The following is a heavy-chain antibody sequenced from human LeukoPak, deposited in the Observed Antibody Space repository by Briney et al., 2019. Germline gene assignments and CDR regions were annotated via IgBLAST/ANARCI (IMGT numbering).Heavy chain of an antibody. V-gene: IGHV4-59*08. CDR3: GRLLSSSTWFDP. D-gene: IGHD6-6*01. CDR1: GGSVCGYY. CDR2: IYYSGTT. Sequence: PSETLSLTCTVSGGSVCGYYWSWIRQPPGKGLEYIASIYYSGTTNYNPSLKSRVTISVDTSKNQFSLKLGSMTAADTAVYYCGRLLSSSTWFDPWGQGTLVTVSS. J-gene: IGHJ5*02.